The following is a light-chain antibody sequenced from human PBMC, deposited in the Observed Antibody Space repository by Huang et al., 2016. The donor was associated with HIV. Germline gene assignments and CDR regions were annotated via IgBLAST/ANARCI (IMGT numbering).Light chain of an antibody. CDR3: QQYNNWPPRYT. Sequence: ETVMTQSPAILSVSPGERATLSCRASQSVSGNLAWYQQKTGQPPRLLIYGASTRATGIPPRFSGTGSGAEFTLTISGLQSEDFAIYYCQQYNNWPPRYTFGQGTRLEIK. J-gene: IGKJ2*01. V-gene: IGKV3-15*01. CDR2: GAS. CDR1: QSVSGN.